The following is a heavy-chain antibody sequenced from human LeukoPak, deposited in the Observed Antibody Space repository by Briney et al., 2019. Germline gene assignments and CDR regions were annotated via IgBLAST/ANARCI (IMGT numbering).Heavy chain of an antibody. Sequence: SETLSLTCTVSGGSISSGSYYWTWLRQPAGKGLEWIGRIYASGITSYNPSLKSRVTISLDTSKNHFSLNLSSVTAADTAVYYCARHDYYGSSGSHGNAFDIWGQGTMVAVSS. J-gene: IGHJ3*02. D-gene: IGHD3-10*01. CDR3: ARHDYYGSSGSHGNAFDI. CDR1: GGSISSGSYY. CDR2: IYASGIT. V-gene: IGHV4-61*02.